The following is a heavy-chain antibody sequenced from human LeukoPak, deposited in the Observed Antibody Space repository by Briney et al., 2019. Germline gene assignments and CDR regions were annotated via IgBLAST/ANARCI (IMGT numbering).Heavy chain of an antibody. D-gene: IGHD3-22*01. CDR2: INPSGGST. J-gene: IGHJ3*02. Sequence: ASVKASCKASGYTFTSYYMHWVRQAPGQGLEWMGIINPSGGSTSYAQKFQGRVTMTRDTSTSTVYMELSSLRSEDTAVYYCARGEAFGLLLPDAFDIWGQGTMVTVSS. CDR1: GYTFTSYY. V-gene: IGHV1-46*01. CDR3: ARGEAFGLLLPDAFDI.